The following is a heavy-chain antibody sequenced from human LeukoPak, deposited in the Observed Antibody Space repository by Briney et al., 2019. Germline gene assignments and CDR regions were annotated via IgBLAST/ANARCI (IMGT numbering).Heavy chain of an antibody. CDR2: INHSGST. V-gene: IGHV4-34*01. CDR1: GGSFSGYY. Sequence: SETLSLTCAVYGGSFSGYYWSWIRQPPGKGLEWIGEINHSGSTNYNPSLKSRVTISVDTSKNQFSLKLSSVTAADTAVYYCARGADGYYYGSGSYGWFDPWGQGTLVTVSS. CDR3: ARGADGYYYGSGSYGWFDP. D-gene: IGHD3-10*01. J-gene: IGHJ5*02.